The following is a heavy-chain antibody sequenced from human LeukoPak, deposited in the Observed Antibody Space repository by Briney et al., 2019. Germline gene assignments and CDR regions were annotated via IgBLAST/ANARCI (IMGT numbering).Heavy chain of an antibody. V-gene: IGHV3-48*03. CDR3: ARARSSYGYGDAFDI. Sequence: GGSLRLSCAASGFTFSSYEMNWVRQAPGKGLEWVSYISSSGSTIYYADSVKGQFTISRDNSKNTLYLQMNSLRAEDTAVYYCARARSSYGYGDAFDIWGQGTMVTVSS. J-gene: IGHJ3*02. CDR1: GFTFSSYE. CDR2: ISSSGSTI. D-gene: IGHD5-18*01.